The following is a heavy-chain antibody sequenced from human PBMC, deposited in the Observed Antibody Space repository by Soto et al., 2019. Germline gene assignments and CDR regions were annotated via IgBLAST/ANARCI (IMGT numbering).Heavy chain of an antibody. CDR3: ASLPHKYCSSTSCYGRAFDI. J-gene: IGHJ3*02. Sequence: GGSLRLSCAASGIIFSDYHMDWIRQAPGKGLERVSSICSSSSYIYYAYSVKGRFTISRDNAKNSLFLQMNSLRAEDTAVYYCASLPHKYCSSTSCYGRAFDIWGQGTMVTVSS. D-gene: IGHD2-2*01. CDR2: ICSSSSYI. CDR1: GIIFSDYH. V-gene: IGHV3-21*01.